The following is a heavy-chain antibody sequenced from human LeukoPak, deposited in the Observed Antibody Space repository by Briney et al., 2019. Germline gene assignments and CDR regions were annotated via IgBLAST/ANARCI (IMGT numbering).Heavy chain of an antibody. CDR1: GFTFTNYW. CDR3: ARLREIPVFGVVTKSTSYFDY. Sequence: GRSLRLSCAASGFTFTNYWMSWVRQSPGQGLELVANIKQDRSEKYYVDSVKGRFTISRDNAKNSLYLQMNSLRAEDTAVYYCARLREIPVFGVVTKSTSYFDYWGQGTLVTVSS. V-gene: IGHV3-7*01. D-gene: IGHD3-3*01. J-gene: IGHJ4*02. CDR2: IKQDRSEK.